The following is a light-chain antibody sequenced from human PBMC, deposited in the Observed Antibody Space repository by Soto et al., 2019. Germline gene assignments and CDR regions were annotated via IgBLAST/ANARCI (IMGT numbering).Light chain of an antibody. CDR3: ETWDSNTWV. CDR1: SGHSSYI. J-gene: IGLJ3*02. Sequence: QPVLTQSSSASASLGSSVKLTCSRSSGHSSYIIAWHQQQPGKAPRCLMKLEGIGSYNKGSGVPDRFSGSSSGADRCLTISRLQFEAEADYYCETWDSNTWVFDGGTQLTVL. CDR2: LEGIGSY. V-gene: IGLV4-60*02.